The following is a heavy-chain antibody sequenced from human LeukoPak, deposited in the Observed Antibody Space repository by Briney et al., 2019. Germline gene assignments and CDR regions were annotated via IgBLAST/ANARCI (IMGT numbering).Heavy chain of an antibody. D-gene: IGHD1-26*01. CDR1: GGSISSSSYY. CDR3: ARVGATPGPLDY. J-gene: IGHJ4*02. V-gene: IGHV4-39*07. Sequence: PSETLSLTCTVSGGSISSSSYYWGWIRQPPGKGLEWIGSIYYSGSTYYNPSLKSRVTISVDTSKNQFSLKLSSVTAADTAVYYCARVGATPGPLDYWGQGTLVTVSS. CDR2: IYYSGST.